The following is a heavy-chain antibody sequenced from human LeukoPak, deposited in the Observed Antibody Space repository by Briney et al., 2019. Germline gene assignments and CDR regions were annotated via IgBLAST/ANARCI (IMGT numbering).Heavy chain of an antibody. CDR1: GFTVSSNY. D-gene: IGHD3-22*01. CDR3: ARGLTYYYDSSGYPRSYYFDY. CDR2: IYSGGST. V-gene: IGHV3-66*01. J-gene: IGHJ4*02. Sequence: GGSLRLSRAASGFTVSSNYMSWVRQAPGKGLEWVSVIYSGGSTYYADSVKGRFTISRDNSKNTLYLQMNSLRAEDTAVYYCARGLTYYYDSSGYPRSYYFDYWGQGTLVTVSS.